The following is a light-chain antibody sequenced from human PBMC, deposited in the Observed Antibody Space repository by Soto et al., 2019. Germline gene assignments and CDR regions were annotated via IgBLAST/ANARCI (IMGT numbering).Light chain of an antibody. V-gene: IGKV3-20*01. CDR2: GAS. J-gene: IGKJ4*01. CDR1: QSVSNNY. Sequence: EIVLTQSPGTLSLSPGERATLSCRASQSVSNNYLAWYQQKRGQASRLLIYGASSRATDIPDRFSGSGSGTDFTLTISRLEPEDFAVYYCQQFGDSPLTFGGGTKVEIK. CDR3: QQFGDSPLT.